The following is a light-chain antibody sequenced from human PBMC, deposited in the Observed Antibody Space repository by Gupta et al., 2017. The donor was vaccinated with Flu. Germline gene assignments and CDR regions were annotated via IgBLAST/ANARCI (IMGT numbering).Light chain of an antibody. Sequence: PSSLSASVGERVTITCRASQGISSYLVWYQQKPGKDPKILIYDASTLKSGVPSRFSGSGSGTQFTLTISSLQPEDIATYYCQQLNSYPRTFGGGTKVDIK. J-gene: IGKJ3*01. CDR3: QQLNSYPRT. CDR1: QGISSY. V-gene: IGKV1-9*01. CDR2: DAS.